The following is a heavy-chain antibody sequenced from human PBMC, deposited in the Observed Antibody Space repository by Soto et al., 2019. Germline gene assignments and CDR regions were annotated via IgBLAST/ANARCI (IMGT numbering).Heavy chain of an antibody. CDR3: VRASMPKAHFDS. CDR1: GGSIRGYY. CDR2: MHTSGST. Sequence: SETLSLTCTVSGGSIRGYYWSWIRQSAGMGLEWIGRMHTSGSTNYNPSLKSRVTFSVDMSKNQISLRLTSVTAADTALYYCVRASMPKAHFDSWGQGTLVTVSS. J-gene: IGHJ4*02. D-gene: IGHD2-2*01. V-gene: IGHV4-4*07.